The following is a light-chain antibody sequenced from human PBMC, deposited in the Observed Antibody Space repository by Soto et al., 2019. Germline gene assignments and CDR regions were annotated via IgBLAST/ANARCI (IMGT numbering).Light chain of an antibody. Sequence: IQMTESPSSLSAYVGAIGTITCPASQSISSYLHWYQQKPGKDPKLLIYDASSLESGVPSRFSGSGSGTEFNLAISRLQPDEFATYYCQQYNSYPITFGQGTKLDIK. V-gene: IGKV1-13*02. CDR1: QSISSY. J-gene: IGKJ5*01. CDR2: DAS. CDR3: QQYNSYPIT.